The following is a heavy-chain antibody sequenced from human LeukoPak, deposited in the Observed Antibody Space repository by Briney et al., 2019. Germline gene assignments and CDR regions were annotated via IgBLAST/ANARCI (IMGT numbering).Heavy chain of an antibody. CDR1: GFTFSSYA. D-gene: IGHD2-2*01. J-gene: IGHJ4*02. Sequence: GGSLRLSCAASGFTFSSYAMSWVRQAPGKGLEWISGISDSGGSTYYADSVKGRFTVSRDNSKNTLYLQMNSLRAEDTAVYYCAKALFRYCSSTSCYGGDYWGQGTLVTVSS. CDR2: ISDSGGST. V-gene: IGHV3-23*01. CDR3: AKALFRYCSSTSCYGGDY.